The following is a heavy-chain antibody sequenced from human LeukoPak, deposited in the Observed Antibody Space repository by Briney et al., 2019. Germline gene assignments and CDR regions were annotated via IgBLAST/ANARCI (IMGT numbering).Heavy chain of an antibody. CDR3: ASGGKYYYGSGALDY. V-gene: IGHV4-59*08. CDR2: IYYSGST. Sequence: SETLSLTCTVSGGSISSYYWSWIRQPPGKGLEWIGYIYYSGSTNYNPSLKSRVTISVDTSKNQFSLKLSSVTAADTAVYYCASGGKYYYGSGALDYWGQGTLVTVSS. CDR1: GGSISSYY. J-gene: IGHJ4*02. D-gene: IGHD3-10*01.